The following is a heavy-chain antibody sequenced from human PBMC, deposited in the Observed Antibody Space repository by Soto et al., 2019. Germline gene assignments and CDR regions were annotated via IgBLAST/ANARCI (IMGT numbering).Heavy chain of an antibody. V-gene: IGHV4-59*01. CDR2: MYYSGNT. CDR1: GDSISNYY. CDR3: ARHLDPYFYCMDV. Sequence: PSETLSLTCTVSGDSISNYYLSWIRQPPGKGLEWIGYMYYSGNTNYNPSLKSRVSTSVDTTKNLFSLKLNSVTAAETAVYYCARHLDPYFYCMDVWGLGTPVTVSS. J-gene: IGHJ6*02.